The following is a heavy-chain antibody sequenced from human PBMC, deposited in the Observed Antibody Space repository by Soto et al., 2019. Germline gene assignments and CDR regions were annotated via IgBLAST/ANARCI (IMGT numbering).Heavy chain of an antibody. CDR3: ARGNYYGMDV. J-gene: IGHJ6*02. CDR1: GDSISSYY. Sequence: TSETLSLTCTVSGDSISSYYLNLIRQPPGKGLEWIGYIYYSGSTNYNPSLKSRVTIFVDTSKNQFSLKLSSVTAADTAVYYCARGNYYGMDVWGQGTTVTVSS. CDR2: IYYSGST. V-gene: IGHV4-59*01.